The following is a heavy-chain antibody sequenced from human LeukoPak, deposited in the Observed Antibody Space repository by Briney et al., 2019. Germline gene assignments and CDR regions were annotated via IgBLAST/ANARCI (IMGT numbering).Heavy chain of an antibody. V-gene: IGHV3-23*01. CDR1: GFTFSNYA. D-gene: IGHD2-15*01. CDR2: ISGSGGST. Sequence: GGPLRLSCAASGFTFSNYAMNWVRQAPGKGLEWVSIISGSGGSTYYADSVKGRFTISRDNSKNTLYLHMNSLRAEDTAVYYCAKAKAGYCSDGNCNFDYWGQGTLVTVSS. CDR3: AKAKAGYCSDGNCNFDY. J-gene: IGHJ4*02.